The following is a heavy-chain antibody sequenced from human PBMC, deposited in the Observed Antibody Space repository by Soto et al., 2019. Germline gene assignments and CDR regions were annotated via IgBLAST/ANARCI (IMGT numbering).Heavy chain of an antibody. D-gene: IGHD2-21*02. Sequence: SETLSLTCTVSGGSISSGGYYWIWIPQHPGKGLEWIGYIYYSGNTYYNPSLKSRVTISVDTSKNQCSLKLISVSAADTAVYYCARAMTSNTLFDPWGQGTLVTVSS. CDR1: GGSISSGGYY. CDR2: IYYSGNT. J-gene: IGHJ5*02. CDR3: ARAMTSNTLFDP. V-gene: IGHV4-31*03.